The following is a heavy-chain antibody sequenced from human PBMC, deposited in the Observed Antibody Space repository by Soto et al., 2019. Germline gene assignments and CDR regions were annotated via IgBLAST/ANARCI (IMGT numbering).Heavy chain of an antibody. D-gene: IGHD5-12*01. CDR2: IYYSGST. J-gene: IGHJ5*02. Sequence: QVQLQESGPGLVKPSQTLSLTCTVSGDSISRGSYWSWIRQHPGKGLEWIGYIYYSGSTYYNPSLKSRVTMSVDTSKNQFFLKVTSVSDADTAVYYCAKGRSVDALSWFDPWGQGSLVTVSS. V-gene: IGHV4-31*03. CDR3: AKGRSVDALSWFDP. CDR1: GDSISRGSY.